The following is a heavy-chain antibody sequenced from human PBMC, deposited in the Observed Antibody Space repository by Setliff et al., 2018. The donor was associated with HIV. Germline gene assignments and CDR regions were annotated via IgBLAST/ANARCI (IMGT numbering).Heavy chain of an antibody. CDR2: ILPSGAT. D-gene: IGHD2-21*02. CDR1: GGSMSGYF. V-gene: IGHV4-4*07. CDR3: ARQTATGSSATFDC. J-gene: IGHJ4*02. Sequence: PSETLSLTCTVSGGSMSGYFWTWIRQPAGKGLEWIGRILPSGATNYNPSLKSRLTMSVDTSNNQFSLKLSSVTAADTAVYYCARQTATGSSATFDCWGQGVLVTVSS.